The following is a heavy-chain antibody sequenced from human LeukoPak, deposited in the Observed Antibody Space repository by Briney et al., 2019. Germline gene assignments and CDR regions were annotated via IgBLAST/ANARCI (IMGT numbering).Heavy chain of an antibody. V-gene: IGHV4-34*01. CDR2: INHSGST. CDR3: ARLYGSGSYYDGLDY. J-gene: IGHJ4*02. CDR1: GGSFSGYY. D-gene: IGHD3-10*01. Sequence: SETLSLTCAVYGGSFSGYYWSWIRQPPGKGLEWIGEINHSGSTNYNPSLKSRVTISVDKSKNQFSLKLSSVTAADTAVYYCARLYGSGSYYDGLDYWGQGTLVTVSS.